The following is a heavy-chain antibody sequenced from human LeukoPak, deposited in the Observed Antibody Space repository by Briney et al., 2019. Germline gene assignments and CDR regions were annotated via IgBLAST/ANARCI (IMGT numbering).Heavy chain of an antibody. J-gene: IGHJ3*02. D-gene: IGHD2-21*02. CDR2: IYYSGST. V-gene: IGHV4-59*01. Sequence: EWIGYIYYSGSTNYNPSLKSRVTISIDTSKNQFSLKLSSVTAADTAVYYCARKVTRKGGDAFDIWGQGTMVTVSS. CDR3: ARKVTRKGGDAFDI.